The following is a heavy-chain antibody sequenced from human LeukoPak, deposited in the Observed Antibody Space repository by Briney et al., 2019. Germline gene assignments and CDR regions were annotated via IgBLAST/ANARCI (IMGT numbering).Heavy chain of an antibody. CDR2: IYYSGST. D-gene: IGHD1-7*01. J-gene: IGHJ5*02. CDR1: GGSISSYY. V-gene: IGHV4-59*12. Sequence: TSETLSLTCTVSGGSISSYYWSWIRQPPGKGLEWIGYIYYSGSTNYNPSLKSRVTISVDTSKNQFSLKLSSVTAADTAVYYCARGRRRRTSWFDPWGQGTLVTVSS. CDR3: ARGRRRRTSWFDP.